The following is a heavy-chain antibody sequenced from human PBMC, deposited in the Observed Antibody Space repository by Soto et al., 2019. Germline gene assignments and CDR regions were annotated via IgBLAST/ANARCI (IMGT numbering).Heavy chain of an antibody. J-gene: IGHJ4*02. D-gene: IGHD4-17*01. CDR2: IYWDDDK. CDR1: GFSLSTYHMG. Sequence: QITLKESGPTLVRPAQTLTLTCDFSGFSLSTYHMGVAWIRQPPGKALEWLALIYWDDDKRYSPSLKDRLAISKGTSSNPGVPTITNVDPGDTATYFCAPAGDYDLLTFDHWGPGTLVTVSS. V-gene: IGHV2-5*02. CDR3: APAGDYDLLTFDH.